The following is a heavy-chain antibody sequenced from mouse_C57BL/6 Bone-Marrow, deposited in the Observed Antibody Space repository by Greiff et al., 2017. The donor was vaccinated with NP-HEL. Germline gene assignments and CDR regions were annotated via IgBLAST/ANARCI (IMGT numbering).Heavy chain of an antibody. CDR3: ARGWLLRIAY. CDR1: GYTFTSYG. V-gene: IGHV1-81*01. J-gene: IGHJ3*01. CDR2: IYPRSGNT. D-gene: IGHD2-3*01. Sequence: QVQLQQSGAELARPGASVKLSCKASGYTFTSYGISWVKQRTGQGLEWIGEIYPRSGNTYYNEKFKGKATLTADKSSSTAYMELRSLTSEYSAVYFCARGWLLRIAYWGQGTLVTVAA.